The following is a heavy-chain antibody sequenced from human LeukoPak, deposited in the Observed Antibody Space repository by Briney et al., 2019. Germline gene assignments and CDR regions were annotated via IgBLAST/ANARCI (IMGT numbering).Heavy chain of an antibody. CDR2: IKSKTDGGTT. Sequence: GGSLRLSCAASGFTFSNAWMSWVRQAPGKGLEWVGRIKSKTDGGTTDYAAPGKGRFTISRDDSKNTLYLQMNSMKTEDTAVYYCTTEYYDFWSGYYYYYYGMDVWGQGTTVTVSS. CDR3: TTEYYDFWSGYYYYYYGMDV. V-gene: IGHV3-15*01. CDR1: GFTFSNAW. J-gene: IGHJ6*02. D-gene: IGHD3-3*01.